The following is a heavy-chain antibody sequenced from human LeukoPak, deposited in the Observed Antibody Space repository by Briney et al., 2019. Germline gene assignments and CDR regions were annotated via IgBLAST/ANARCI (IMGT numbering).Heavy chain of an antibody. V-gene: IGHV4-34*01. CDR2: INHSGST. CDR1: GGSFSGYY. CDR3: ARGHRLYDYVWGSYRSIFGY. J-gene: IGHJ4*02. Sequence: SETLSLTCAVYGGSFSGYYWSWIRQPPGKGLEWIGEINHSGSTNYNPSLKSRVTISVDTSKNQFSLKLSSVTAADTAVYYCARGHRLYDYVWGSYRSIFGYWGQGTLVTVSS. D-gene: IGHD3-16*02.